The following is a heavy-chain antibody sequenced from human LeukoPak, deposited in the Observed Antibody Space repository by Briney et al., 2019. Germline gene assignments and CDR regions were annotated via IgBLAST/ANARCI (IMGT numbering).Heavy chain of an antibody. J-gene: IGHJ3*02. D-gene: IGHD5-18*01. CDR1: GFTFGDYA. Sequence: GGSLRLSCAASGFTFGDYAMHWVRQAPGKGLEWVSYISRDGGSTYYADSVEGRFTISRDNSKNSLYLQMNSLRTQDTALYYCAKDKYSYGYHAFDIWGEGKMVTVSS. V-gene: IGHV3-43*02. CDR2: ISRDGGST. CDR3: AKDKYSYGYHAFDI.